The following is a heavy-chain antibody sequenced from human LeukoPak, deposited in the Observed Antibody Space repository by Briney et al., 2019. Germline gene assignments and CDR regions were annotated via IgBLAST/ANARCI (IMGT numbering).Heavy chain of an antibody. Sequence: SQTLSLTCAISGDSVSSNSAAWHWIRQSPSTGLEWLGRTYYRSKWYNDYAVSVKSRININPDTSKNQFSLHLNSVTPEDTAVYYCVRQYSSGWNYYYGMDVWGQGATVTVSS. CDR1: GDSVSSNSAA. D-gene: IGHD6-19*01. V-gene: IGHV6-1*01. CDR3: VRQYSSGWNYYYGMDV. J-gene: IGHJ6*02. CDR2: TYYRSKWYN.